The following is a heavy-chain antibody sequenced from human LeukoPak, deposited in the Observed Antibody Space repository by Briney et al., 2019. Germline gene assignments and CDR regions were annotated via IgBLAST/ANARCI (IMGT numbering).Heavy chain of an antibody. CDR2: IKSKTDGETT. CDR3: TTDLGTYYHGSQRLIPIDY. D-gene: IGHD3-10*01. J-gene: IGHJ4*02. Sequence: GGSLRLSCVDSGLTFTNAWMSWVRQAPGKGLEWIGRIKSKTDGETTNYAEPVRGRFTISRDDSKSAVYLQMNSLKIEDTAVYYCTTDLGTYYHGSQRLIPIDYWGQGTLVTVSS. V-gene: IGHV3-15*01. CDR1: GLTFTNAW.